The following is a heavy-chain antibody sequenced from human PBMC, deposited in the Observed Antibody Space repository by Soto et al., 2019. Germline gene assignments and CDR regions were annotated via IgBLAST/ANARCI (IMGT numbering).Heavy chain of an antibody. CDR1: GGSISSGGYS. Sequence: SDTLSLTCAVSGGSISSGGYSRTWIRQPPGKGLEWIGYIYHSGSTYYNPSLKSRVTISVDRSKNQFSLKLNSVTAADTAVYYCARGSMVRGVNFSYSYGMDVWGQGTTVTVSS. V-gene: IGHV4-30-2*01. J-gene: IGHJ6*02. CDR2: IYHSGST. D-gene: IGHD3-10*01. CDR3: ARGSMVRGVNFSYSYGMDV.